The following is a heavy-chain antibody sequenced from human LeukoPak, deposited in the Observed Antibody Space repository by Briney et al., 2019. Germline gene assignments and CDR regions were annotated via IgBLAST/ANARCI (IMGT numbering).Heavy chain of an antibody. CDR2: INYSGST. D-gene: IGHD2-21*01. CDR1: GSSISSSSYY. V-gene: IGHV4-39*01. Sequence: PSETLSLTCTVSGSSISSSSYYWGWIRQPPGKGLEWIGSINYSGSTYYNPSLKSRATISVDTSKNQFSLKLSSVTAADTAVYYCARRRIVAIDYWGQGTLVTVSS. J-gene: IGHJ4*02. CDR3: ARRRIVAIDY.